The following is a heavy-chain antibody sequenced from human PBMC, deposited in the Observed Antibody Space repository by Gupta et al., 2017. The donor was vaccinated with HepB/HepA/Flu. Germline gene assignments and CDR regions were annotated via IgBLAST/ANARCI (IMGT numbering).Heavy chain of an antibody. CDR1: GFTFSSYS. J-gene: IGHJ6*02. D-gene: IGHD2-15*01. CDR3: AKDLTCSGGTCPPHV. CDR2: ISRSSTYI. Sequence: EVQLVESGGGLVKPGGSLRLSCAASGFTFSSYSMNWVRQAPGKGLEWVSSISRSSTYIYYADSVKGRFTISRDNARNSLYLQMNSLRAEDTAVYYCAKDLTCSGGTCPPHVWGQGTMVTVSS. V-gene: IGHV3-21*01.